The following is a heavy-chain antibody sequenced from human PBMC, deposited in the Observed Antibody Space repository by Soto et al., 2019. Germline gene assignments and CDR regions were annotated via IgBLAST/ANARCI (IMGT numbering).Heavy chain of an antibody. J-gene: IGHJ4*02. Sequence: SETLSLTCAFSGFSSSSSNWLIWVRQPPGKGLEWIGEIYHSGSTNYNPSLKSRVTISVDKSKNQFSLKLSSVTAADTAVYYCARDNARGYFDYWGQGTLVTVSS. CDR2: IYHSGST. CDR3: ARDNARGYFDY. D-gene: IGHD2-8*01. V-gene: IGHV4-4*02. CDR1: GFSSSSSNW.